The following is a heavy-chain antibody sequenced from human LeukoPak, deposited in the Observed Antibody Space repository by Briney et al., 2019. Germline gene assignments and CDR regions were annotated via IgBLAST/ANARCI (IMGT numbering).Heavy chain of an antibody. CDR1: GFTFSSFD. J-gene: IGHJ6*03. CDR3: ARGPPRGKYYYMDV. CDR2: IGSASDT. Sequence: GGSLRLSCAASGFTFSSFDMPSVRQPTGQGLEWVSPIGSASDTYYPGSVQGRYTLSRDNAKNSLYLQMNCLTAGDTAVYYCARGPPRGKYYYMDVWSKGTTVTVSS. D-gene: IGHD1-14*01. V-gene: IGHV3-13*01.